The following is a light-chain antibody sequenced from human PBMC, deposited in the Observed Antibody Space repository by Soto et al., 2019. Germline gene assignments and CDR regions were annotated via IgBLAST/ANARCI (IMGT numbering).Light chain of an antibody. CDR2: GAS. CDR1: QSVSSSY. CDR3: QQYGSSPYT. Sequence: EIVLTQSPGTLSLSPGERATLSCRASQSVSSSYLAWYQQKPGQAPRLLISGASSRATGIPDRFSGSGSGTDFTLTISRLEPEDFEVYYCQQYGSSPYTFGQGNKLAIK. J-gene: IGKJ2*01. V-gene: IGKV3-20*01.